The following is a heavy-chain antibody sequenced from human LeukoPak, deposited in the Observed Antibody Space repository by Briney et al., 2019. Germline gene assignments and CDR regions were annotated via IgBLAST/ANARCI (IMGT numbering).Heavy chain of an antibody. Sequence: SQTLSLTCTVSGGSISSGGYYWSWIRQHPGKGLEWIGYIYYSGSTYYNPSLKSRVTISVDTSKNQFSLKLSSVTAADTAVYYCARGPHYDFWSGYSSGMDVWGQGTTVTVSS. CDR2: IYYSGST. CDR1: GGSISSGGYY. CDR3: ARGPHYDFWSGYSSGMDV. V-gene: IGHV4-31*03. D-gene: IGHD3-3*01. J-gene: IGHJ6*02.